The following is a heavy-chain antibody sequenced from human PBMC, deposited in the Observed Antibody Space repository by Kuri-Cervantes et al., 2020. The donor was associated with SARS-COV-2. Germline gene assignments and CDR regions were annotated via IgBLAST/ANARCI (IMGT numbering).Heavy chain of an antibody. D-gene: IGHD5-18*01. J-gene: IGHJ6*02. V-gene: IGHV3-74*01. CDR1: GFTFSSYW. Sequence: GGSLRPSCAASGFTFSSYWMHWVRQAPGKGLVWVSRINSDGSSTSYADSVKGRFTVSRDNAKNSLYLQMNSLRAEDTAVYYCASDPVDTAKDSDYYYGMDVWGQGTTVTVSS. CDR3: ASDPVDTAKDSDYYYGMDV. CDR2: INSDGSST.